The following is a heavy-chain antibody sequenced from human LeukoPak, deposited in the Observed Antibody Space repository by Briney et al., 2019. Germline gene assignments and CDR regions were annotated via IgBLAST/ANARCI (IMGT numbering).Heavy chain of an antibody. CDR1: GFTFSGSA. D-gene: IGHD5-12*01. CDR2: IRSKANSYAT. J-gene: IGHJ4*02. CDR3: AKDQKWLRFHSFDY. V-gene: IGHV3-73*01. Sequence: GGSLRLSCAASGFTFSGSAMHWVRQASGKGLEWVGRIRSKANSYATAYAASVKGRFTISRDDSKNTAYLQMNSLRAEDTAVYYCAKDQKWLRFHSFDYWGQGTLVTVSS.